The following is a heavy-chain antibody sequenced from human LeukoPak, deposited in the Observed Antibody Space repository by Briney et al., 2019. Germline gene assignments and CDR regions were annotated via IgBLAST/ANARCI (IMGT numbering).Heavy chain of an antibody. CDR3: ATYYGSGSYDNKLIDY. D-gene: IGHD3-10*01. CDR1: GFTFSSYW. V-gene: IGHV3-7*01. Sequence: GGSLRLSCAASGFTFSSYWMSWVRQAPGKGLEWVANIKQDGSEKYYVDSVKGRFTISRDNAKNSLYLQMNSLRAEDTAVYYCATYYGSGSYDNKLIDYWGQGTLVTVSS. J-gene: IGHJ4*02. CDR2: IKQDGSEK.